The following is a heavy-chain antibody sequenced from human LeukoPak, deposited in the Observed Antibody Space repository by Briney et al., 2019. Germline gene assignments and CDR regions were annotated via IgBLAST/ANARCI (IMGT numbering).Heavy chain of an antibody. V-gene: IGHV1-18*01. J-gene: IGHJ6*03. D-gene: IGHD6-6*01. Sequence: ASVKVSCKASGYTFTSYGISWVRQAPGQGLEWMGWISAYNGNTNYAQKFQGRVTMTTDTSTSTAYMELRSLRSDDTAVYYCARGSIAARPYYYYMDVWGKGTTVTVSS. CDR1: GYTFTSYG. CDR2: ISAYNGNT. CDR3: ARGSIAARPYYYYMDV.